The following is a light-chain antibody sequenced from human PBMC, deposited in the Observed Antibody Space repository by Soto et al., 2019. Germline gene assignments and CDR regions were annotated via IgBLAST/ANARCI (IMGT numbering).Light chain of an antibody. CDR2: WAS. J-gene: IGKJ4*01. CDR3: QQYYSTPVT. V-gene: IGKV4-1*01. Sequence: DIVMTQSPDSLAVSLGERATINCKSSQSILFSSNNKNYLTWYQQKPGQPPKPLIYWASTRESGVPDRFSGSGFGTDFTLTISSLQAEDVEVYYCQQYYSTPVTFGGGTKVEIK. CDR1: QSILFSSNNKNY.